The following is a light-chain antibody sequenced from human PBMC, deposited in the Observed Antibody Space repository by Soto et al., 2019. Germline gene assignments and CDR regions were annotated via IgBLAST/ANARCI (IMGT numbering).Light chain of an antibody. J-gene: IGKJ1*01. CDR3: QQYHIYSGT. V-gene: IGKV3-15*01. CDR2: GAS. CDR1: QSVSSN. Sequence: EIVMTQSPATLSVSPGERATLSFRASQSVSSNLAWYQQKPGQAPRLLIYGASTRATGIPARFSGSGSGTEFTLTINSLQPDDFATYYCQQYHIYSGTFGQGTKVDIK.